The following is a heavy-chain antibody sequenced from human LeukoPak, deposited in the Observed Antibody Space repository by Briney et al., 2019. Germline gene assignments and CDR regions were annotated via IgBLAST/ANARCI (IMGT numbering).Heavy chain of an antibody. V-gene: IGHV1-46*01. CDR1: GYTFTTYY. CDR3: ATEGRLGELFHLDY. D-gene: IGHD3-10*01. J-gene: IGHJ4*02. Sequence: ASVKVSCKPSGYTFTTYYIHWVRHAPGQGLEWMGIINPSGGGTRYAQKFQGRVTMTSDTSTSTVYMELSSLRSEDTAVYYCATEGRLGELFHLDYWGQGTLVTVSS. CDR2: INPSGGGT.